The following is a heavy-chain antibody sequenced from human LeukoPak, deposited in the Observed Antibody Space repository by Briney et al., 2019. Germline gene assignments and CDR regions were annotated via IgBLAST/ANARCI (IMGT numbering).Heavy chain of an antibody. D-gene: IGHD2-8*01. CDR2: ISWNSGSI. Sequence: GGSLRLSCAASGFTFSSYAMHWVRQAPGKGLEWVSGISWNSGSIGYADSVKGRFTISRDNAKNSLYLQMNSLRAEDTALYYCTSGYCTNGVCPTFDYWGQGTLVTVSS. J-gene: IGHJ4*02. CDR1: GFTFSSYA. CDR3: TSGYCTNGVCPTFDY. V-gene: IGHV3-9*01.